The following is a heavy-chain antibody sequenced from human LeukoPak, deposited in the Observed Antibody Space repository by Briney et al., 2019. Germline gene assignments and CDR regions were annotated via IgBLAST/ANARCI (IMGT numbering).Heavy chain of an antibody. CDR2: IKQDGSEK. CDR3: ARDRGSRSWYEFDY. V-gene: IGHV3-7*01. CDR1: GFTSSSYW. J-gene: IGHJ4*02. D-gene: IGHD6-19*01. Sequence: GGSLRLSCAASGFTSSSYWMRWVRQAPGKGLEWVANIKQDGSEKYYVDSVKGRFTISRDNAKNSLYLQMNSLRAEDTAVYYWARDRGSRSWYEFDYWGQGTLVTVSS.